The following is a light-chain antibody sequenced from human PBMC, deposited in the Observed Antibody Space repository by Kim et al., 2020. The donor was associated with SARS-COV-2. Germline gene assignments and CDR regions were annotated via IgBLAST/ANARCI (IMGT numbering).Light chain of an antibody. V-gene: IGKV3-15*01. CDR1: QSVRSD. Sequence: VSPGERATRSCRASQSVRSDLAWYQQKPGQAPRLLIYGTSTTATGIPARFSGSGSGTEFTLTISSLQSEDFAVYYCQQYNNWPLTFGGGTKVDIK. CDR2: GTS. J-gene: IGKJ4*01. CDR3: QQYNNWPLT.